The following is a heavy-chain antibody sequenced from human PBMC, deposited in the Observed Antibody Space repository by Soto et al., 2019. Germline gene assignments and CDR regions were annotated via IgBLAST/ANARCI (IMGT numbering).Heavy chain of an antibody. J-gene: IGHJ3*02. CDR2: IHNSGSP. CDR1: GASIYNGGYF. Sequence: SETLSLTCSVSGASIYNGGYFWSWFRQSPGKGLEWIGHIHNSGSPYNNPSLKSRVTISADTSKNQFSLKLSSVTAADTAVYYCARVWGGAFDIWGPGTMVTLSS. CDR3: ARVWGGAFDI. D-gene: IGHD3-10*01. V-gene: IGHV4-30-4*02.